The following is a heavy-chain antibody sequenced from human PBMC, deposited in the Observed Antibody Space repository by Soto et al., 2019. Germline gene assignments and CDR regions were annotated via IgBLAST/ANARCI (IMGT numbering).Heavy chain of an antibody. CDR1: GFTFNDYY. V-gene: IGHV3-11*06. CDR3: ARGGTTVTDF. Sequence: QVQLVESGGGLVKPGGSLSLSCVASGFTFNDYYMSWIRQARGKWLEWVSYISSSSGYTNYADSVKGRFTISRDNARNSLYMPMNRLRAEGTAVYYCARGGTTVTDFWGPGTLVTVSS. D-gene: IGHD4-17*01. CDR2: ISSSSGYT. J-gene: IGHJ4*02.